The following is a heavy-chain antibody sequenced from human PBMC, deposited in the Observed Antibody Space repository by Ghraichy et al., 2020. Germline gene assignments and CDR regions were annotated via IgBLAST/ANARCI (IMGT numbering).Heavy chain of an antibody. J-gene: IGHJ3*02. CDR2: IKADGREK. CDR3: ARVARYDSSGHYHGEYGFDI. CDR1: GFNFRAYY. V-gene: IGHV3-7*03. Sequence: GGSLRLSCAGSGFNFRAYYMSWVRQAPGKGLEWVANIKADGREKYYVASVKGRFTISRDNDRNSVYLQMDSLRAEDSAVYYCARVARYDSSGHYHGEYGFDIWGQGTMVTVSS. D-gene: IGHD3-22*01.